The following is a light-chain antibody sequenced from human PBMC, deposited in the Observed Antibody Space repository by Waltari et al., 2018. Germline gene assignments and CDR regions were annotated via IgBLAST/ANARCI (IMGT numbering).Light chain of an antibody. V-gene: IGKV3-20*01. CDR3: QKYSSSPRT. CDR1: QSVSSY. J-gene: IGKJ1*01. CDR2: GAS. Sequence: VILTQSPAPLSLSPGQSATLSCRASQSVSSYLAWYQQKPGQAPRLLIYGASSRATGIPDRFSGSGSGTEFTLTISSLEPEDFAVYYCQKYSSSPRTFGQGTKVEIK.